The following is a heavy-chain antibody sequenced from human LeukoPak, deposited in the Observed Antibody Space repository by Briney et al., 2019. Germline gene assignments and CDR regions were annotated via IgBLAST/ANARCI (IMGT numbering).Heavy chain of an antibody. CDR3: ARGTDSGHSGFDY. V-gene: IGHV4-31*03. J-gene: IGHJ4*02. CDR2: IYYSGST. D-gene: IGHD5-12*01. Sequence: PSQTLSLTCTVSGGSISSGGYYWSWICPHPGKGLEWIGYIYYSGSTYYNPSLKSRVTISVDTSKNQFSLKLSSVTAADTAVYYCARGTDSGHSGFDYWGQGTLVTVSS. CDR1: GGSISSGGYY.